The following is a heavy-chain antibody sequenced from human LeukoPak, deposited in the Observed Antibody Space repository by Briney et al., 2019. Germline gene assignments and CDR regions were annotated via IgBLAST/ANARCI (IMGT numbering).Heavy chain of an antibody. CDR1: GGSFSGYY. CDR3: AREYYDFWSGYPIWYYYYYMDV. CDR2: INHSGST. D-gene: IGHD3-3*01. V-gene: IGHV4-34*01. Sequence: SETLSLTCAVYGGSFSGYYWSWIRQPPGKGLEWIGEINHSGSTNYNPSLKSRVTISVDTSKNQFSLKLSSVTAADTAVYYCAREYYDFWSGYPIWYYYYYMDVWGKWTTVTVSS. J-gene: IGHJ6*03.